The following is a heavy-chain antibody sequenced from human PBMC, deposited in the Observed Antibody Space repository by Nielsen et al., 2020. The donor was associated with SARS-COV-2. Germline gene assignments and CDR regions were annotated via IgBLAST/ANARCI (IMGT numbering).Heavy chain of an antibody. V-gene: IGHV1-3*01. CDR1: GYTFTSYA. CDR3: ARDRAGTTVWYFDL. J-gene: IGHJ2*01. Sequence: ASVKVSCKASGYTFTSYAMHWVRQAPGQRLEWMGWINAGNGNTKYSQKFQGRVTITRDTSASTAYMELSSLRSEDTAVHYCARDRAGTTVWYFDLWGRGTLVTVSS. D-gene: IGHD1-7*01. CDR2: INAGNGNT.